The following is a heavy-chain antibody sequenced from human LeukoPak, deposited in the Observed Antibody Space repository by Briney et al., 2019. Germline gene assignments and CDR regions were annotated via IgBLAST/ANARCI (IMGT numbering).Heavy chain of an antibody. J-gene: IGHJ6*03. CDR1: GGSISSTDSY. CDR2: IHYSGNT. CDR3: ARASHYYMDV. V-gene: IGHV4-39*07. Sequence: PSETLSPTCTASGGSISSTDSYWSWIRQPPGKGLEWIGSIHYSGNTYYNSSLKSRVTISVDTSKNQFSLSLTSVTAADTAVYYCARASHYYMDVWGQGTTFSVSS. D-gene: IGHD2-2*01.